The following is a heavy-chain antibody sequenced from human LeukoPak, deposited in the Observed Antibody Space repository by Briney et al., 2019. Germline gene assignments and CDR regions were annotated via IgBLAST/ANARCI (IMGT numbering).Heavy chain of an antibody. CDR2: ISYDGSNK. CDR1: GFTFSSYG. Sequence: GGSLRLSCAASGFTFSSYGMHWVRQAPGKGLEWVAVISYDGSNKYYANSVKGRFTISRDNSKNTLYLPMNSLRAEDTAVYYCAKLYYYGSGSHPPDAFDIWGQGTMVTVSS. J-gene: IGHJ3*02. D-gene: IGHD3-10*01. V-gene: IGHV3-30*18. CDR3: AKLYYYGSGSHPPDAFDI.